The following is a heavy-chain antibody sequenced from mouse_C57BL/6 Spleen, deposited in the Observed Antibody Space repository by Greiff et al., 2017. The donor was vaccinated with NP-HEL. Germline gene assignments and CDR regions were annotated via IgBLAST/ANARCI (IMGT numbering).Heavy chain of an antibody. J-gene: IGHJ3*01. CDR3: ARWAAQATSWFAY. V-gene: IGHV1-19*01. Sequence: DVQLQESGPVLVKPGASVKMSCKASGYTFTDYYMNWVKQSHGKSLEWIGVINPYNGGTSYNQKFKGKATLTVDKSSSTAYMELNSLTSEDSAVYYCARWAAQATSWFAYWGKGTLVTVSA. CDR1: GYTFTDYY. CDR2: INPYNGGT. D-gene: IGHD3-2*02.